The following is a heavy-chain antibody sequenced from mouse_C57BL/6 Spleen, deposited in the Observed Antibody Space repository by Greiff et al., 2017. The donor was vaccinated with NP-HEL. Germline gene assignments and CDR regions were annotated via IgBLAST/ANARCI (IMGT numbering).Heavy chain of an antibody. CDR2: IDPETGGT. CDR1: GYTFTDYE. Sequence: QVHVKQSGAELVRPGASVTLSCKASGYTFTDYEMHWVKQTPVHGLEWIGAIDPETGGTAYNQKFKGKAILTADKSSSTAYMELRSLTSEDSAVYYCTSGGYYGTVDYWGQGTTLTVSS. J-gene: IGHJ2*01. D-gene: IGHD1-1*01. CDR3: TSGGYYGTVDY. V-gene: IGHV1-15*01.